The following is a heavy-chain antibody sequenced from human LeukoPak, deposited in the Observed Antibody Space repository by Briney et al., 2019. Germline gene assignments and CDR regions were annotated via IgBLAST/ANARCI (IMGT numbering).Heavy chain of an antibody. CDR2: IIPIFGTA. J-gene: IGHJ3*02. V-gene: IGHV1-69*05. CDR3: ARTLLYYFDSSGYTDQDAFDI. Sequence: SVKVSCXASGGTFSSYAISWVRRALGQGLEWMGGIIPIFGTANYAQKFQGRVTITTDESTSTAYMELSSLRSEDTAVYYCARTLLYYFDSSGYTDQDAFDIWGQGTMVTVSS. D-gene: IGHD3-22*01. CDR1: GGTFSSYA.